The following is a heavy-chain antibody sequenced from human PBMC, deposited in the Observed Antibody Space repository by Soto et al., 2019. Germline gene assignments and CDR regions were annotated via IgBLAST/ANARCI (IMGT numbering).Heavy chain of an antibody. V-gene: IGHV3-33*01. CDR2: IWYDGSNK. Sequence: QVQLVESGGGVVQPGRSLRLSCAASGFTFSSYGMHWVRQAPGKGLEWVAVIWYDGSNKYYADSVKGRFTISRDNSKNTLYLQMNSLRADDTAVYYCAREGETHGDYPDYWGQGTLVTVSS. D-gene: IGHD3-10*01. J-gene: IGHJ4*02. CDR3: AREGETHGDYPDY. CDR1: GFTFSSYG.